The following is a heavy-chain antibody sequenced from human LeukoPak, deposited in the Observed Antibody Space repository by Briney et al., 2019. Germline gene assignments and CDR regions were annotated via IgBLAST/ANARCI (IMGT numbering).Heavy chain of an antibody. CDR1: GFTFGDYA. V-gene: IGHV3-49*03. Sequence: PGGSLRLSCTASGFTFGDYAMSWFRQAPGKGLEWVGFIRSKAYGGTTEYAASVKGRFTISRDDPKSIAYLQMNSLKTEDTAVYYCTREGVSGSSGIYYYYYYMDVWGKGTTVTVSS. CDR3: TREGVSGSSGIYYYYYYMDV. CDR2: IRSKAYGGTT. J-gene: IGHJ6*03. D-gene: IGHD5-12*01.